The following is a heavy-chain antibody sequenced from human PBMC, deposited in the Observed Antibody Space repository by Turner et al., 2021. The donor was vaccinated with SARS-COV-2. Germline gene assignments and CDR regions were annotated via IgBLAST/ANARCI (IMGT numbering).Heavy chain of an antibody. J-gene: IGHJ6*02. Sequence: QLQLQESGPGLVKPSETLSLTCTVSGCSISSSSYYWGWIRQPPGKGLEWIGSIYYSGRTYYNPSLKSRVTISVDTSKNQFSLKLSSVTAADTAVYYCASQEALVPSYYYYYYGMDVWGQGTTVTVFS. CDR3: ASQEALVPSYYYYYYGMDV. CDR1: GCSISSSSYY. CDR2: IYYSGRT. D-gene: IGHD3-10*01. V-gene: IGHV4-39*01.